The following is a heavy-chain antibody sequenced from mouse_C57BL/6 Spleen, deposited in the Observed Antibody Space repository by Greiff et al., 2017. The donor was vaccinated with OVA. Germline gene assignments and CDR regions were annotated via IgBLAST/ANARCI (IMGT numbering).Heavy chain of an antibody. CDR1: GYSFTGYY. Sequence: EVQLQESGPELVKPGASVKISCKASGYSFTGYYMNWVKQSPEKSLEWIGEINPSTGGTTYNQKFKAKATLTVDKSSSTAYMQLKSLTSEDSAVYYCARHGNYGDYFDYWGQGTTLTVSS. J-gene: IGHJ2*01. D-gene: IGHD2-1*01. V-gene: IGHV1-42*01. CDR2: INPSTGGT. CDR3: ARHGNYGDYFDY.